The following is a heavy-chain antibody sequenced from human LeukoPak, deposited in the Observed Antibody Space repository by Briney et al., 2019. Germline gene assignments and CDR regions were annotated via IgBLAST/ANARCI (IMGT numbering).Heavy chain of an antibody. V-gene: IGHV4-30-4*01. CDR3: AKGIYGDPNWFDP. J-gene: IGHJ5*02. CDR1: GGSISSGDYY. CDR2: IYYSGST. Sequence: SQTLSLTCTVSGGSISSGDYYWSWIRQPPGKGLEWIGYIYYSGSTYYNPSLKGRVTISVDTSKNQFSLKLSSVTAADTAVYYCAKGIYGDPNWFDPWGQGTLVTVSS. D-gene: IGHD4-17*01.